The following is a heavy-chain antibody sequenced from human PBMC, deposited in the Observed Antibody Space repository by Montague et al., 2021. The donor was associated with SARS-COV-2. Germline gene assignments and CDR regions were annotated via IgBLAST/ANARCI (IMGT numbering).Heavy chain of an antibody. J-gene: IGHJ6*02. CDR2: IYHSGST. CDR1: GGSISSGGYS. D-gene: IGHD3-10*01. Sequence: TLSLTCAVSGGSISSGGYSWNWIRQPPGKGLEWIGYIYHSGSTYYNPSLKSRVTISLDSSKNQFSLNLTSVTAADTAVYYCARGSMVRGGKVYYGVDVWGQWTTVTVSS. CDR3: ARGSMVRGGKVYYGVDV. V-gene: IGHV4-30-2*01.